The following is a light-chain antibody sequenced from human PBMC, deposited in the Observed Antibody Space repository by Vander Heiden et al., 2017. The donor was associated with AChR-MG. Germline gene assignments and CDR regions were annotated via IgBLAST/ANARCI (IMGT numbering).Light chain of an antibody. V-gene: IGKV3-15*01. CDR3: QQYNNWPPLT. CDR2: GAS. J-gene: IGKJ4*01. Sequence: ERVMTQTQATLSVSPGERATTSCRASQSVSIDLAWYQQKPGQAPRLLIYGASTRATSLPARFSGSGSGTEFTLTLSSLQSEDFALYYCQQYNNWPPLTFGGGTRVEIK. CDR1: QSVSID.